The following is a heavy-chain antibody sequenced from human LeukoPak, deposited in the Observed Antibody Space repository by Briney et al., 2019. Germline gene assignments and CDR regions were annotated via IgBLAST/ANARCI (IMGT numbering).Heavy chain of an antibody. CDR2: IYTSGST. J-gene: IGHJ4*02. Sequence: SETLSLTCTVSGGSISSYYWSWIRQPAGKGLEWIGRIYTSGSTNYNPSLKSRVTMSVDTSKNQFSLKLSSVTAADTAVYYCARGTHDCSGGSCYGYWGQETLVTVSS. CDR3: ARGTHDCSGGSCYGY. CDR1: GGSISSYY. D-gene: IGHD2-15*01. V-gene: IGHV4-4*07.